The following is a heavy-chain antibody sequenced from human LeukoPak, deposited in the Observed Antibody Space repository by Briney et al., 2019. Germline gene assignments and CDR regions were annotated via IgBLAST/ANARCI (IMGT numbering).Heavy chain of an antibody. D-gene: IGHD3-22*01. Sequence: PGGSLRLSCTASGFTLSNYAMTWVRQAPGKGLERVSTISGSGGRTYYADSVKGRFTVSRDNSKNTLYLRMNSLRAEDTAVYYCANRNYYDSSGSYYILYFDYWGQGTLVTVSS. V-gene: IGHV3-23*01. CDR1: GFTLSNYA. J-gene: IGHJ4*02. CDR2: ISGSGGRT. CDR3: ANRNYYDSSGSYYILYFDY.